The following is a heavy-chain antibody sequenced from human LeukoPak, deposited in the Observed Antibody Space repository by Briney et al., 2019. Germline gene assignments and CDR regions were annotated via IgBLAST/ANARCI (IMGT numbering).Heavy chain of an antibody. D-gene: IGHD2-15*01. CDR1: GFTFRNYL. Sequence: GGSLRLSCAASGFTFRNYLMNWARQALGKGLEWVSFISSTGGTIYYADSVKGRFTVSRDNGKNSLLLQMNSLRAEDTALYYCARGYSRAAFDIWGQGTVVAVSS. J-gene: IGHJ3*02. V-gene: IGHV3-48*01. CDR3: ARGYSRAAFDI. CDR2: ISSTGGTI.